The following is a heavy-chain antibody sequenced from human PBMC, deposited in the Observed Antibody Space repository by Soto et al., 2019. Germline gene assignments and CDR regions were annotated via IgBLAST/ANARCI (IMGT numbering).Heavy chain of an antibody. D-gene: IGHD3-10*01. V-gene: IGHV3-15*01. CDR2: IKSKTDGGTT. Sequence: PGGSLRLSCAASGFTFSNAWMSWVRQAPGKGLEWVGRIKSKTDGGTTDYAAPVKGRFTISRDDSKNTLYLQMNSLKTEDTAVYYCTTVILSYYYGSGSEARIAFDIWGQGTMVTVS. CDR1: GFTFSNAW. CDR3: TTVILSYYYGSGSEARIAFDI. J-gene: IGHJ3*02.